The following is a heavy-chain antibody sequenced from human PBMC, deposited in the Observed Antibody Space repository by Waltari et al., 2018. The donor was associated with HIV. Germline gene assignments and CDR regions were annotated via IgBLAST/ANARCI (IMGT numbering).Heavy chain of an antibody. CDR3: ARVSSGGPGVEWLDF. CDR1: GGSIGDMIYY. J-gene: IGHJ5*01. V-gene: IGHV4-39*07. Sequence: QVQLQESGPGLVKPSETLSLTCTVSGGSIGDMIYYWGWIRQPPGKGLEWIGSIYYSGDTYYKPSLRGRVIMSGDTSKNQLSLKLNSVTAADTAIYYCARVSSGGPGVEWLDFWGQGTLVTVSS. CDR2: IYYSGDT. D-gene: IGHD2-15*01.